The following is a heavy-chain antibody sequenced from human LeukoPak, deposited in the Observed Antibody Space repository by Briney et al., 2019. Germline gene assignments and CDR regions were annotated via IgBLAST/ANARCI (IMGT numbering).Heavy chain of an antibody. J-gene: IGHJ6*03. CDR2: IRSVGSDT. V-gene: IGHV3-64*01. CDR3: ARAAARPDYYYYYMDV. Sequence: PGGSLRLSCAASGFTFSSYAMHWVRQAPGKGLEYVSSIRSVGSDTFYANSVKGRFTISRDNSRNTLYLQMGSLRVEDLAIYYCARAAARPDYYYYYMDVWGKGTTVTVSS. D-gene: IGHD6-6*01. CDR1: GFTFSSYA.